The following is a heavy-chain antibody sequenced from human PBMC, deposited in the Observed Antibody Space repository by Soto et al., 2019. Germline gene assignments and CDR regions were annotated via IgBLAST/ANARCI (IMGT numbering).Heavy chain of an antibody. D-gene: IGHD4-4*01. J-gene: IGHJ4*02. V-gene: IGHV3-23*01. CDR3: SNTMTTLSPFDY. Sequence: EVQLLESGGGLVQPGGSLRLSCAASGFTFSSYAMSWVRQAPGKGLEWVSAISGSGGSTYYADSVKGRFTISRDNSKNTLYLQMNSMRAEDTDVYYGSNTMTTLSPFDYWGQGTLVTVSS. CDR2: ISGSGGST. CDR1: GFTFSSYA.